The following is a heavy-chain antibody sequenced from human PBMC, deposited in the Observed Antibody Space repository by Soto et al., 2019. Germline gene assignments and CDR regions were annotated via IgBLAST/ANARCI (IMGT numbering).Heavy chain of an antibody. CDR1: GFTFRNYA. CDR2: ISFDGNNK. Sequence: QVQLVESGGGVVQPGRSLRLSCEASGFTFRNYAMNWDRQAPGKGLEWVAVISFDGNNKDYADSVKGRFTISRDNSKNTLYLQMNSLRDDDTAVYFCARAGEGSGGTYGGGDFDYWGQGTLVTVSS. D-gene: IGHD1-26*01. J-gene: IGHJ4*02. CDR3: ARAGEGSGGTYGGGDFDY. V-gene: IGHV3-30-3*01.